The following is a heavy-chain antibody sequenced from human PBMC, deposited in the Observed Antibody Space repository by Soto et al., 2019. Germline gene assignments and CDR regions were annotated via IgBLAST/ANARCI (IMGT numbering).Heavy chain of an antibody. Sequence: QVQLVESGGGLVKPGGSLRLSCAASGFTFSDYYMSWIRQAPGKGLEWVSYISSSSSYTNYADSVKGRFTISRDNAKNSLYVQMNSLRAEDTAVYYCARDRRIANWYFDLWGRGTLVTVSS. V-gene: IGHV3-11*06. J-gene: IGHJ2*01. CDR3: ARDRRIANWYFDL. CDR2: ISSSSSYT. D-gene: IGHD6-6*01. CDR1: GFTFSDYY.